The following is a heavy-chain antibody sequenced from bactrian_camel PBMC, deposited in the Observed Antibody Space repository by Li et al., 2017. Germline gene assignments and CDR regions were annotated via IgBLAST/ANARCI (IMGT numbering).Heavy chain of an antibody. J-gene: IGHJ6*01. V-gene: IGHV3S40*01. CDR2: LNPGGTTT. D-gene: IGHD3*01. Sequence: DVQLVESGGGLVQPGGSLRLSCAGSGFTFSTYYMSWVRQAPGKGLEWVSALNPGGTTTYYSDSVKGRFTISRDNAKNMVYLQLSSLKTEDMGMHYCVRDINDNDDGFAYWGQGTQVTVS. CDR3: VRDINDNDDGFAY. CDR1: GFTFSTYY.